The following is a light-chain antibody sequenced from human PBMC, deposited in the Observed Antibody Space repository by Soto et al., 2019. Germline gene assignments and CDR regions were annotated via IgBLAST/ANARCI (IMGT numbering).Light chain of an antibody. CDR2: AAS. J-gene: IGKJ4*01. CDR1: QGISSY. CDR3: QQLKSYPLT. V-gene: IGKV1-9*01. Sequence: DIQLTQSPSFLSASVGDRVTITCRASQGISSYVAWYQQKPGKAPKVLIYAASTLKSGVPSRFSGSGSGTEFTLTISSLQPEDFATYHCQQLKSYPLTFGGGTK.